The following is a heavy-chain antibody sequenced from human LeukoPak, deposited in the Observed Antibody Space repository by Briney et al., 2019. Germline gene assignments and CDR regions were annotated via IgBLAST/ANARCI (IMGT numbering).Heavy chain of an antibody. V-gene: IGHV3-7*01. CDR3: ARDVWTYSGEAFDY. CDR1: GITFNDNC. CDR2: IKEDGSVK. Sequence: GGSLRLSCAASGITFNDNCMSWVRQAPGKGLEWVANIKEDGSVKYYVDSVKGRFSISRDNAKSSLYLQMSSLRAEDTAVYYCARDVWTYSGEAFDYWGQGALVTVSS. D-gene: IGHD5-12*01. J-gene: IGHJ4*02.